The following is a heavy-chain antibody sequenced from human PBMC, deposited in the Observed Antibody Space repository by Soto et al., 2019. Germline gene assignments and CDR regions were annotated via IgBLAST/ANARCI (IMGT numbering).Heavy chain of an antibody. CDR2: IHDSGTY. D-gene: IGHD3-3*01. CDR1: GGSISGSA. CDR3: ARIPLLARGWGPWMHLYYTS. V-gene: IGHV4-59*12. J-gene: IGHJ4*02. Sequence: SETLSLTCTISGGSISGSAWSWPRQPSGNELEWCGFIHDSGTYNSKSSRRSRLNMSFGPSRNQFSLNLGSVTAADTATYFSARIPLLARGWGPWMHLYYTSWGRGAPVTVSS.